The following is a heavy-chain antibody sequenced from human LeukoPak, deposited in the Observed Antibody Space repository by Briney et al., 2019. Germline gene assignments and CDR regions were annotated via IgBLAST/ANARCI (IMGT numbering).Heavy chain of an antibody. V-gene: IGHV1-8*01. CDR2: MNPNSGNT. Sequence: ASVKVSCKASGYTFTSYDINWVRQATGQGLEWMGWMNPNSGNTGYAQKFQGRVTMTRNTSISTAYMELSSLRSEDTAVSYCARGGIVVVPAAHNWFDPWGQGTLVTVSS. D-gene: IGHD2-2*01. CDR1: GYTFTSYD. J-gene: IGHJ5*02. CDR3: ARGGIVVVPAAHNWFDP.